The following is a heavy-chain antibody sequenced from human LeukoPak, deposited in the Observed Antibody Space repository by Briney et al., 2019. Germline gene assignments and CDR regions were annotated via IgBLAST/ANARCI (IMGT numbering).Heavy chain of an antibody. CDR1: GFTFSSYT. J-gene: IGHJ3*02. Sequence: GGSLRLSCAASGFTFSSYTMNWVRQAPGKGLEWVSAISGSGVGTYYADSVKGRFIISRDNSWNPLYLQMSSLRAEDTAVYYCAKDQVISGSEASDIWGQGTMVTVSS. V-gene: IGHV3-23*01. CDR2: ISGSGVGT. D-gene: IGHD2-21*01. CDR3: AKDQVISGSEASDI.